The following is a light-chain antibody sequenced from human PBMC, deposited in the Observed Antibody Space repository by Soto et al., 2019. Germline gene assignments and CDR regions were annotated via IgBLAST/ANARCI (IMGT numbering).Light chain of an antibody. CDR3: VLYMGSGIWV. CDR2: STN. Sequence: QAVVTQEPSFSVSPGRTVTLTCGLSSGSVSTSYYPSWYQQTPGQAPRTIICSTNTRSSGVPERFSASILGNKAALTITGAQADYESDGYCVLYMGSGIWVFGGGTKVAVL. J-gene: IGLJ3*02. CDR1: SGSVSTSYY. V-gene: IGLV8-61*01.